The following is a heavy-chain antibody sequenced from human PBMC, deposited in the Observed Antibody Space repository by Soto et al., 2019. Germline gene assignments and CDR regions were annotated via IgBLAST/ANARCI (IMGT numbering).Heavy chain of an antibody. Sequence: GGSLRLSCTASGFTFGDYAMSWFRQAPGKGLEWVGFIRSKAYGGTTEYAASVKGRFTISRDDSKSIAYLQMNSLKTEDTAVYYCTRVGYSYGYFNQSRAFDYWGQGTLVTVSS. CDR1: GFTFGDYA. D-gene: IGHD5-18*01. J-gene: IGHJ4*02. CDR3: TRVGYSYGYFNQSRAFDY. V-gene: IGHV3-49*03. CDR2: IRSKAYGGTT.